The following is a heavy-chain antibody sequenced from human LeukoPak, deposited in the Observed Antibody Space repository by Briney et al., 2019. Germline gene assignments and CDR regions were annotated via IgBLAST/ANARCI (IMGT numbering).Heavy chain of an antibody. CDR2: ISGSGGST. Sequence: GRSLRLSCAASGFTFSSYAMHWVRQAPGEGLEWVSAISGSGGSTYYADSVKGRFTISRDNSKNTLYLQMNSLRAEDTAVYYCAIAAAGKGSMDVWGKGTTVTVSS. D-gene: IGHD6-13*01. CDR1: GFTFSSYA. J-gene: IGHJ6*04. V-gene: IGHV3-23*01. CDR3: AIAAAGKGSMDV.